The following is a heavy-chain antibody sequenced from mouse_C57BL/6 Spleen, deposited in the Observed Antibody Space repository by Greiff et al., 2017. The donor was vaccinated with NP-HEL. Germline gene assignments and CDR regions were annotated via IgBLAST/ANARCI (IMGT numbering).Heavy chain of an antibody. CDR1: GFTFTDYY. D-gene: IGHD2-3*01. CDR2: IRNKANGYTT. V-gene: IGHV7-3*01. Sequence: EVNVVESGGGLVQPGGSLSLSCAASGFTFTDYYMSWVRQPPGKALEWLGFIRNKANGYTTAYSASVKGRFTISRDNSQSILYLQMNALIAEDSATYYCARYDDGYHYAMDYWGQGTSVTVSS. CDR3: ARYDDGYHYAMDY. J-gene: IGHJ4*01.